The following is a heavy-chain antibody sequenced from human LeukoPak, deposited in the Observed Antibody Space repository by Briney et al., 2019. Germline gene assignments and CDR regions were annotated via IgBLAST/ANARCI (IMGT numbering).Heavy chain of an antibody. CDR2: IYYSGST. D-gene: IGHD5-18*01. V-gene: IGHV4-59*01. CDR3: ARGWGYSSSFDY. J-gene: IGHJ4*02. CDR1: GGSMSSYY. Sequence: PSETLSLTCTVSGGSMSSYYWSWIRQPPGKGLEWIGYIYYSGSTNYNPSLKSRATISVDTSKNQFSLKLSSVTAADTAVYYCARGWGYSSSFDYWGQGTLVTVSS.